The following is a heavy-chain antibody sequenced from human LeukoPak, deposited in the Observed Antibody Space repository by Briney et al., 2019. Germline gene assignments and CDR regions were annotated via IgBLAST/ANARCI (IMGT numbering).Heavy chain of an antibody. CDR3: TTEPYGDYWGRGLDYYYYMDV. V-gene: IGHV3-15*01. CDR2: IKSKTDGGTT. J-gene: IGHJ6*03. D-gene: IGHD4-17*01. Sequence: ETLSLTCAVSGGSVTTYHWTWIRQPPGKGLEWIGRIKSKTDGGTTDYAAPVKGRFTISRDDSKNTLYLQMNSLKTEDTAVYYCTTEPYGDYWGRGLDYYYYMDVWGKGTTVTVSS. CDR1: GGSVTTYH.